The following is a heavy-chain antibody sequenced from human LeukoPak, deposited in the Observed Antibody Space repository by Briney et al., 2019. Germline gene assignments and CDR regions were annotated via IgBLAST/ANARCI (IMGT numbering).Heavy chain of an antibody. J-gene: IGHJ3*02. D-gene: IGHD6-13*01. CDR3: ARGDLGSSWYGDAFDI. CDR2: IYHSGST. V-gene: IGHV4-4*02. CDR1: GGSISSSDW. Sequence: SETLSLTCAVSGGSISSSDWWSWVRQPPGKGLEWIGEIYHSGSTNYNPSLKSRVTISVDKSKNQFSLELSSVTAADTAVYYCARGDLGSSWYGDAFDIWGQGTMVTVSS.